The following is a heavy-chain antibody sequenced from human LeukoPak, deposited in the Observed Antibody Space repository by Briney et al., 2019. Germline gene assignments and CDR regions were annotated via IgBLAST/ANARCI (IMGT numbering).Heavy chain of an antibody. J-gene: IGHJ4*02. D-gene: IGHD6-13*01. V-gene: IGHV4-38-2*02. CDR1: RYSLTSGYY. CDR3: ARVVSSTSHYFGY. Sequence: PSETLSLTCTVSRYSLTSGYYWGWIRQSPGNGLQWIGSIYYGGTTYYHPSLKIRLALSMDTSKNQFSLRLSSVTAADTAVYYCARVVSSTSHYFGYWGQGTLVTVSS. CDR2: IYYGGTT.